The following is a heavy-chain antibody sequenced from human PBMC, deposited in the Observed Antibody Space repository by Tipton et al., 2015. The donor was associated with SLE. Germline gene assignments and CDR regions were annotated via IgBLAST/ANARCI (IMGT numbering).Heavy chain of an antibody. CDR2: ISPDGTST. D-gene: IGHD3-22*01. CDR1: GFSIDNYW. J-gene: IGHJ6*02. CDR3: GRGVYSESSVGMDV. Sequence: GSLRLSCVASGFSIDNYWMHWVRQVPGKGLVWVTHISPDGTSTNYADSVKGRFTISRDNAKNSLYLQMNSLRAEDTAVYYCGRGVYSESSVGMDVWGQGTTVTVSS. V-gene: IGHV3-74*01.